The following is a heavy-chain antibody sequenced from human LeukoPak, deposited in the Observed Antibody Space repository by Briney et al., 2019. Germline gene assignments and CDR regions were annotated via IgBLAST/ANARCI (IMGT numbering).Heavy chain of an antibody. CDR2: IYSGGGT. Sequence: PGGSLRLSCAASGLTVSNNFMSWVRQAPGKGLEWISVIYSGGGTSYADSVKGRFTISRDNSKNTLYLQMNSLSAEDTAVYYCARDVVWGQGALVTVSS. CDR1: GLTVSNNF. CDR3: ARDVV. V-gene: IGHV3-53*05. J-gene: IGHJ4*02. D-gene: IGHD2-15*01.